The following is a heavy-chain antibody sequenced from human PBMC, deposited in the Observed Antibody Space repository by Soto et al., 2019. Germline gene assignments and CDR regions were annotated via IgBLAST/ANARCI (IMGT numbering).Heavy chain of an antibody. J-gene: IGHJ4*02. Sequence: QITLKESGPTLVKPTQPLTLTCTFSGFSLSTIEMGVAWIRQPPGKALEWLALIYWNDDERYSPSLKSRLTITKHTSRNHVVLSMTNMDPLDTATYYCAHSRSHYYFLTRYYKGHYFDYWGQGTLVTVAS. CDR3: AHSRSHYYFLTRYYKGHYFDY. CDR2: IYWNDDE. V-gene: IGHV2-5*01. D-gene: IGHD3-9*01. CDR1: GFSLSTIEMG.